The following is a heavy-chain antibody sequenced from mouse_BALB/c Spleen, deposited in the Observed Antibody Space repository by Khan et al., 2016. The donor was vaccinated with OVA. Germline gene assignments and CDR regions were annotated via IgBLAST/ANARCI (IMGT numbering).Heavy chain of an antibody. D-gene: IGHD2-1*01. CDR1: GYTFTSYW. J-gene: IGHJ3*01. CDR2: IFPGTGTT. CDR3: ARGYFGNYEFAY. V-gene: IGHV1S132*01. Sequence: VRLQQSGAELVKPGASVKLSCKTSGYTFTSYWIQWVKQRPGQGLGWIGQIFPGTGTTYYNENFKGKATLTIDTSSTPAYMQLSSLTSEDSAVYVCARGYFGNYEFAYWGQGTLVTVSA.